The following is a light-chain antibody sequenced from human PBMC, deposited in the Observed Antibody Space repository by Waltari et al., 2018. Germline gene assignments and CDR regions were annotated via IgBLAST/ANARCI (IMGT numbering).Light chain of an antibody. V-gene: IGKV1-27*01. CDR2: AAS. Sequence: DIQLTQSPSSLSASVGDRVTITCRASQGISNYLAWYQQKPGKVPKLLIYAASTLQSGVPSRFSGSGSGTDFTLTISSLQPEDVATYYCQKYNSAPRLGGGTKVEIK. J-gene: IGKJ4*01. CDR1: QGISNY. CDR3: QKYNSAPR.